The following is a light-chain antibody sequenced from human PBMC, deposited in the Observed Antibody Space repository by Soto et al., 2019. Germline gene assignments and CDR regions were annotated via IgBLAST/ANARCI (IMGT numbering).Light chain of an antibody. Sequence: DIKMTQSPSILSASVGDRVTITCRASQSISSLLAWYQQKPGKAPKLLIYSASIIERGVPSRFSGSGFGTQFTLTISSLQPDDFAAYYCQQYDTHSAFGQGTKV. V-gene: IGKV1-5*03. J-gene: IGKJ1*01. CDR2: SAS. CDR3: QQYDTHSA. CDR1: QSISSL.